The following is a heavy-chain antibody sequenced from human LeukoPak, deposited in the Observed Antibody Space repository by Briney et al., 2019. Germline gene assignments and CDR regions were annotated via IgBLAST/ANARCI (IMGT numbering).Heavy chain of an antibody. V-gene: IGHV3-23*01. CDR2: ISGSGGST. CDR1: GFTFSSYA. CDR3: AKAPTYYYYGMDV. J-gene: IGHJ6*02. Sequence: PGGSLRLSCAASGFTFSSYAMSWVRQAPGKGLEWVSAISGSGGSTYYADPVKGRFTISRDNSKNTLYLQMNSLRAEDTAVYYCAKAPTYYYYGMDVWGQGTTVTVSS.